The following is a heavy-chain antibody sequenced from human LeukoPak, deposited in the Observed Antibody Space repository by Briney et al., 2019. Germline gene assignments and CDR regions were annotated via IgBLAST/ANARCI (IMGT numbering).Heavy chain of an antibody. V-gene: IGHV3-53*01. Sequence: GGSLRLSCAASGFTVITNDMTWVRQAPGKGLEWFSVLYSDGNTKYADSVQGRFTISRHNSKNTLYLEMNSLSPDDTAVYYCARGVEPLAANTLAYWGQGTLVTVSS. J-gene: IGHJ4*02. D-gene: IGHD3-16*01. CDR2: LYSDGNT. CDR3: ARGVEPLAANTLAY. CDR1: GFTVITND.